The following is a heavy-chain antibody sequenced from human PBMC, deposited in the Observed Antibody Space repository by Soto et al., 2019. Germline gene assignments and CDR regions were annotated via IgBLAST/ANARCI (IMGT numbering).Heavy chain of an antibody. J-gene: IGHJ5*02. V-gene: IGHV3-7*01. CDR1: GVTFSSYW. CDR3: ARRYSSSWSGFDP. Sequence: HPGGSLRLSCAASGVTFSSYWMSWVRQAPGKGLEWVASIKQDGGEKYYVDSVKGRFTISRDNAKNSLYLQMNSLRVEDTALYYCARRYSSSWSGFDPWGQGTLVTVSS. D-gene: IGHD6-13*01. CDR2: IKQDGGEK.